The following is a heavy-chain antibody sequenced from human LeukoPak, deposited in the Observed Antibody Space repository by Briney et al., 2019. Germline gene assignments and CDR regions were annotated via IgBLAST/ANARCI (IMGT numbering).Heavy chain of an antibody. D-gene: IGHD6-13*01. CDR2: MYYRGNT. Sequence: PSETLSLTCTVSGGSIRSYYWSWIRQPPGKGLEWIGYMYYRGNTNYNPSLKSRVTISVDTSKTQFSLKLSSVTAADTAVYYCATGVHGIAAAGDYYFDYWGQGTLVTVSS. V-gene: IGHV4-59*01. CDR3: ATGVHGIAAAGDYYFDY. CDR1: GGSIRSYY. J-gene: IGHJ4*02.